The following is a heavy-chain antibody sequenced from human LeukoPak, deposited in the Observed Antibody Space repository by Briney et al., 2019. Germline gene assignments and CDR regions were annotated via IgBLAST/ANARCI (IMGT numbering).Heavy chain of an antibody. CDR1: GGSFSGYY. CDR2: INHSGST. Sequence: SETLSLTCAVYGGSFSGYYWRWIRQPPGKGLEWIGEINHSGSTNYNPSLKSRVTISVDTSKNQFSLKLSSVTAADTAVYYCARGRGRWTVRGYLQHWGQGTLVTVSS. V-gene: IGHV4-34*01. D-gene: IGHD3-10*01. J-gene: IGHJ1*01. CDR3: ARGRGRWTVRGYLQH.